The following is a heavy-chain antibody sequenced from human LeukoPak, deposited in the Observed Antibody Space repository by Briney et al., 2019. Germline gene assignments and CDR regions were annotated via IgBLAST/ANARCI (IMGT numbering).Heavy chain of an antibody. V-gene: IGHV4-59*03. D-gene: IGHD2-2*01. CDR3: AGFVVVRGPMEYYYYYMDV. CDR2: ITNSGTT. Sequence: SPAETLSLTCNVSGESISSHYWSWTRQSPGKGLEWIGYITNSGTTKFNPSLKSRVTISRDTSKNQISLRLSSVTAADTAVFFCAGFVVVRGPMEYYYYYMDVWGRGTTVIVSS. CDR1: GESISSHY. J-gene: IGHJ6*03.